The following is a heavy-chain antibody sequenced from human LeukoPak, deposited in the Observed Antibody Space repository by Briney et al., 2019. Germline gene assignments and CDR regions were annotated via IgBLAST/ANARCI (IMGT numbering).Heavy chain of an antibody. CDR1: GGSISSHY. D-gene: IGHD1-26*01. V-gene: IGHV4-59*11. CDR2: IYYSGST. J-gene: IGHJ3*02. Sequence: SETLSLTCTVSGGSISSHYWSWIRQPPGKGLEWIGYIYYSGSTNYNPSLKSRVTISVDTSKNQFSLKLSSVTAADTAVYYCARDPVYSGSYLGAFDIWGQGTMVTVSS. CDR3: ARDPVYSGSYLGAFDI.